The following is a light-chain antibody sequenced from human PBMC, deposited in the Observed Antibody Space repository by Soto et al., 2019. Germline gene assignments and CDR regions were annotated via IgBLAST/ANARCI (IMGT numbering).Light chain of an antibody. CDR2: AAS. V-gene: IGKV1-39*01. CDR3: QESYFTLWT. CDR1: RSIVGY. Sequence: DIQMTQSPSSLSASIGDRVTITCRASRSIVGYLNWYQQKPGKAPNLLIYAASSLQSGVPSRFSGSGSGTDCTLTISSLQPEDFATYYCQESYFTLWTFGQGTKVES. J-gene: IGKJ1*01.